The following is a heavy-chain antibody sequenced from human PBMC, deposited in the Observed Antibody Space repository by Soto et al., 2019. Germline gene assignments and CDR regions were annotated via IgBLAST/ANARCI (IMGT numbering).Heavy chain of an antibody. V-gene: IGHV1-3*01. CDR2: INAANGNV. CDR1: GYTFSSYA. J-gene: IGHJ5*02. CDR3: ARAVGQFAP. Sequence: QVQLVQSGAEVKKPGASVKVSCKASGYTFSSYALHWVRQAPGQRLEWMGWINAANGNVQYSQKFQGRVTITRDTSASTAYMELISLRSDDTAVYYCARAVGQFAPWGQGTLDTVSS. D-gene: IGHD6-19*01.